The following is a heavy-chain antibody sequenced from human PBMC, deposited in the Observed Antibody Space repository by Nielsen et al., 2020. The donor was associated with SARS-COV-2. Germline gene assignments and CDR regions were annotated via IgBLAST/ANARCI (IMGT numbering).Heavy chain of an antibody. CDR2: ISWNSGSI. CDR3: AKLPNWDTGVDY. CDR1: GFTFDDYA. Sequence: SLKISCAASGFTFDDYAMHWVRQAPGKGLERVSGISWNSGSIGYADSVKGRFTISRDNAKNSLYLQMNSLRAEDTALYYCAKLPNWDTGVDYWGQGTLVTVSS. J-gene: IGHJ4*02. D-gene: IGHD7-27*01. V-gene: IGHV3-9*01.